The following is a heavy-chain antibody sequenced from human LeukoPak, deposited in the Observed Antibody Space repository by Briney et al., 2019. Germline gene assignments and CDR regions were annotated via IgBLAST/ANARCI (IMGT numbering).Heavy chain of an antibody. J-gene: IGHJ4*02. CDR2: IDSDGRGT. D-gene: IGHD3-16*01. CDR1: GFTFSSYW. CDR3: ASLNYGPDY. Sequence: GGSLRLSCAASGFTFSSYWMHWVRQAPGKGLVWVSRIDSDGRGTSYADSVKGRFTISRDNAKNRLYLQMNSLRAEDTAVYYCASLNYGPDYWGQGTLVTVSS. V-gene: IGHV3-74*01.